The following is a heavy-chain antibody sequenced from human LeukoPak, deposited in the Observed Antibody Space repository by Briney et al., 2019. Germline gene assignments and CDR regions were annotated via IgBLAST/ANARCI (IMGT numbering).Heavy chain of an antibody. CDR1: GFTFSSYP. J-gene: IGHJ4*02. V-gene: IGHV3-23*01. CDR2: ISNGGGTT. CDR3: AARPLMPPRFDY. Sequence: PGGSLRLSCAASGFTFSSYPMSWVRQAPGKGLEWVSAISNGGGTTYYADSVKGRFTISRDNSKSTLYLQMNSLRAEDTAIYYCAARPLMPPRFDYGGQGTLVTVSS. D-gene: IGHD2-2*01.